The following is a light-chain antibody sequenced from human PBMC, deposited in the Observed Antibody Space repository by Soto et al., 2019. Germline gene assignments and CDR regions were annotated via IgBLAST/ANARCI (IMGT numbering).Light chain of an antibody. J-gene: IGKJ1*01. Sequence: EIVLTQSPGTLSLSPGERATLSCRASQSVSSYYLAWYQQKPGQAPRLLIYAASSRATGIPDRFSGGGSGTDFTLTFSRLEPEDFAEYYCQQCGSSPWTFGQGTKVEIK. CDR2: AAS. CDR1: QSVSSYY. CDR3: QQCGSSPWT. V-gene: IGKV3-20*01.